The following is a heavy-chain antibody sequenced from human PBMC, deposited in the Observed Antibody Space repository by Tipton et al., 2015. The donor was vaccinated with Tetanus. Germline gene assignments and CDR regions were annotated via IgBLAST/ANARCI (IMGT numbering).Heavy chain of an antibody. D-gene: IGHD6-25*01. Sequence: QVQLVQSGAEVKKPGSSVKVSCKSSGGPFYKHGIDWVRQAPGQGLEWMGGIIPASGATNYAHKFQGRVTMTADASTTTVHMELGNLRSDDTAVYYCVRDRAAAGGSDYWGQGTLVPV. CDR2: IIPASGAT. J-gene: IGHJ4*02. CDR1: GGPFYKHG. CDR3: VRDRAAAGGSDY. V-gene: IGHV1-69*01.